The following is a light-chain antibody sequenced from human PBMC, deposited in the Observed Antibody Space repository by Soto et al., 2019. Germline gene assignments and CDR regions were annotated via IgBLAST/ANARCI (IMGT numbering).Light chain of an antibody. CDR3: QAWGTGGV. J-gene: IGLJ3*02. Sequence: QLVLPQSPSASASPGASVKLTCTLSSGHSDYAIAWHQQQPEKGPRYLMKVTSDGSHTKGDGIPYRFSGSSSGADRYLTISSLRSDDEADYYCQAWGTGGVFGGGTKLTVL. CDR1: SGHSDYA. V-gene: IGLV4-69*01. CDR2: VTSDGSH.